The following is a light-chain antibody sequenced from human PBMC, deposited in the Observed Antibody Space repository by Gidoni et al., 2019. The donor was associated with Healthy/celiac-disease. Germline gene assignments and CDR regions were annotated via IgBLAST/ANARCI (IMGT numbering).Light chain of an antibody. CDR1: QSVSSSY. CDR3: QQYGSSPPIT. V-gene: IGKV3-20*01. CDR2: GAS. Sequence: EIVLTQSPVTLSLSPGDRATLSCRASQSVSSSYLAWYQQKPGQAPRLLIYGASSRATGIPDRVSGSGSGTDFTLTISRLEPEDFAVYYCQQYGSSPPITFGQGTRLEIK. J-gene: IGKJ5*01.